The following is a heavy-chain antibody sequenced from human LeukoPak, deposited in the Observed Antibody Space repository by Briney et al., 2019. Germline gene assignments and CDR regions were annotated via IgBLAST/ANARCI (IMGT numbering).Heavy chain of an antibody. Sequence: GRSLRLSCAASGFTFSSYGMHWVRQAPGKGLEWVAVIYSGGSTYYADSVKGRFTISRDNSKNTLYLQMNSLRAEDTAVYYCARISSTVMYYYGMDVWGKGTTVTVSS. CDR2: IYSGGST. J-gene: IGHJ6*04. CDR1: GFTFSSYG. D-gene: IGHD4-17*01. CDR3: ARISSTVMYYYGMDV. V-gene: IGHV3-NL1*01.